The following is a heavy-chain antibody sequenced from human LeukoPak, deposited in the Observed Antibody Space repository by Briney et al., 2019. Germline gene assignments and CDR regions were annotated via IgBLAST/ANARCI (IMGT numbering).Heavy chain of an antibody. V-gene: IGHV3-23*01. CDR3: ARGVIWYDSSGRWFDP. Sequence: PGGSLRLSCAASGFTFDDYGMSWVRQAPGKGLEWVSAIIGSGGSTYYADSVKGRFTISRDNSKNTLYLQMNSLRAEDTAVYYCARGVIWYDSSGRWFDPWGQGTLVTVSS. D-gene: IGHD3-22*01. CDR1: GFTFDDYG. J-gene: IGHJ5*02. CDR2: IIGSGGST.